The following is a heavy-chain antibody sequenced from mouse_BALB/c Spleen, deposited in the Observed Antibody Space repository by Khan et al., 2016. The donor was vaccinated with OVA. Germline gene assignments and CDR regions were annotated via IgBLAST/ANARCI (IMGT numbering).Heavy chain of an antibody. V-gene: IGHV1-7*01. D-gene: IGHD1-1*01. CDR3: INHGSSSAWFTY. CDR2: IDPSTDYT. J-gene: IGHJ3*01. Sequence: QVQLQQSGAELAKPGASVKMSCKASGYTFTSYWMHWVKQRPGQGLEWIGYIDPSTDYTEYNQKFRDKATLTVDKSSTTVYMQLTSLTSEDSAVYDDINHGSSSAWFTYWGQGTLVTVSA. CDR1: GYTFTSYW.